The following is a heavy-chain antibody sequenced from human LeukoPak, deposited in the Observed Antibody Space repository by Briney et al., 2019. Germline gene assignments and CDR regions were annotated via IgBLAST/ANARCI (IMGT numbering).Heavy chain of an antibody. D-gene: IGHD1-1*01. CDR1: GFTLSNYW. J-gene: IGHJ4*02. CDR3: AKAPPYTKYFDY. V-gene: IGHV3-74*01. CDR2: ISGDEIWT. Sequence: GGSLRLSCAASGFTLSNYWMHWVRQAPGKGLVWVSRISGDEIWTSYADSVKGRFTISRDNSKNALYLQMYSLRAEDTAIYYCAKAPPYTKYFDYWGQGTLLTVSS.